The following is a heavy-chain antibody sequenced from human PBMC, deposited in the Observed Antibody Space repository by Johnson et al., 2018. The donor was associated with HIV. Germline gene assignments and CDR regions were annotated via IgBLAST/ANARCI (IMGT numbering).Heavy chain of an antibody. CDR2: ISAGGGPT. J-gene: IGHJ3*02. CDR3: TPDKGVAAAGGGSFGAFDI. V-gene: IGHV3-23*04. CDR1: GFTFSTFA. Sequence: EVQLVESGGGLVQPGGSLRLSCAASGFTFSTFAMSWVRQAPGKGLEWVSGISAGGGPTSYGDSGKGRFTVSSDNSKHTLYLQMNSLKTEDTAVYYCTPDKGVAAAGGGSFGAFDIWGQGTMVTVSS. D-gene: IGHD6-13*01.